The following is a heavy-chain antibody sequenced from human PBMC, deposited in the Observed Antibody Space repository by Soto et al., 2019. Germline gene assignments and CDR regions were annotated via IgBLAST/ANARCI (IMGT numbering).Heavy chain of an antibody. J-gene: IGHJ4*02. CDR2: IYYSGGT. D-gene: IGHD3-22*01. Sequence: SETLSLTCTVSGGSISSGGYYWSWIRRHPGKGLEWIGYIYYSGGTYYNPSLKSRVTISVDTSKNQFSLKLSSVTAADTAVYYCARKYYYDSSGTLFDYWGQGTLVTVSS. CDR3: ARKYYYDSSGTLFDY. CDR1: GGSISSGGYY. V-gene: IGHV4-31*03.